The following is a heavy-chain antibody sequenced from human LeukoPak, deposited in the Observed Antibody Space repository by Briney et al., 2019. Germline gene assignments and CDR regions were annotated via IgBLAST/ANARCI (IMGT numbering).Heavy chain of an antibody. CDR1: GFTFSSYG. V-gene: IGHV3-30*02. CDR2: IRYDGSNK. CDR3: AKPSPGDGYYFDY. Sequence: PGRSLRLSCAASGFTFSSYGMHWVRQAPGKGLEWVAFIRYDGSNKYYADSVKGRFTISRDNSKNTLYLQMNSLRAEDTAVYYCAKPSPGDGYYFDYWGQGTLVTVSS. D-gene: IGHD7-27*01. J-gene: IGHJ4*02.